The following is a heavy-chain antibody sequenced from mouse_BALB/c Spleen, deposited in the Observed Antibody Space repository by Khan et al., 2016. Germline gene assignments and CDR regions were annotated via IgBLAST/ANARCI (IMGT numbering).Heavy chain of an antibody. CDR3: AKQAYYNHSAY. V-gene: IGHV2-6-5*01. D-gene: IGHD2-12*01. CDR2: LWGGGSS. CDR1: GFSLTDYG. Sequence: QVQLKESGPVLVAPSQSLSITCTVLGFSLTDYGVSWICQPPGKGLEWLGVLWGGGSSFYTSALKYRLTISKDNSKSQVFLKMNSLKTDDKAMYYCAKQAYYNHSAYWGQGTMVTVSA. J-gene: IGHJ3*01.